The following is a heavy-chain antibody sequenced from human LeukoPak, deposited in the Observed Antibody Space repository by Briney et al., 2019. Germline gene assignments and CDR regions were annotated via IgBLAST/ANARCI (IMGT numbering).Heavy chain of an antibody. V-gene: IGHV3-20*04. Sequence: PAGSLRLSCEASGFKFDDYGMAWVRQAPGKGLEWVSGLNWNGESVRYVESVKGRFIIARDNARNSLYLQMTSLRPEDTALYYCAKVAASTEDRHFDLWGQGTVDAVSS. CDR1: GFKFDDYG. D-gene: IGHD2-8*02. J-gene: IGHJ4*02. CDR2: LNWNGESV. CDR3: AKVAASTEDRHFDL.